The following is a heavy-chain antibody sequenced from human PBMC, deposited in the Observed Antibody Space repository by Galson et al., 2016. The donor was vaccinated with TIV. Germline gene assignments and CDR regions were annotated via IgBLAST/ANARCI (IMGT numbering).Heavy chain of an antibody. CDR3: AHRLEFLGFDS. V-gene: IGHV2-5*02. CDR2: IYWDDDK. CDR1: GFSLSTSGVS. J-gene: IGHJ5*01. Sequence: PALVKPTQTLTLTCSFSGFSLSTSGVSVGWIRQPPGKALECLALIYWDDDKSYSPPLKSRLTIPKDNSKNQVVLTLTNMDPVDTATYYCAHRLEFLGFDSWGQGTPVTVSS. D-gene: IGHD1-1*01.